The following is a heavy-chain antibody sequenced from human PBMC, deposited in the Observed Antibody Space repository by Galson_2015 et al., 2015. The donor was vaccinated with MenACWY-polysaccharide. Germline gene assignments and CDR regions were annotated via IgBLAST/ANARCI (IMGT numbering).Heavy chain of an antibody. D-gene: IGHD6-13*01. CDR2: LYLVDDK. Sequence: PALVKPTQTLTLTCTFSGFSLSTSGVGVGWMRQPPGTALEWLALLYLVDDKRYSPSLKSRLTITKDTSKNQVVLTMTSMDPVDTATYYCAHRRGDSSTWYITSFDYWGQGTLVTVSS. CDR3: AHRRGDSSTWYITSFDY. V-gene: IGHV2-5*02. CDR1: GFSLSTSGVG. J-gene: IGHJ4*02.